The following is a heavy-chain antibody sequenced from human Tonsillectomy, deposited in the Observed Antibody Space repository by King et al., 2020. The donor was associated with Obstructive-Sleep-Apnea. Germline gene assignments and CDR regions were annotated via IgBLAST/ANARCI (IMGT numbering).Heavy chain of an antibody. Sequence: VQLQESGPGLVKPSETLSLTCTVSGGSISSYSWTWIRQPPGKGLEWIGYIYNTGITNYNPSLKSRVTISIDTSKNQFSLKLSSVTAADTAVYYCARVWSTVVTNDAFDIWGQGTMVTVSS. CDR1: GGSISSYS. J-gene: IGHJ3*02. CDR3: ARVWSTVVTNDAFDI. CDR2: IYNTGIT. D-gene: IGHD4-23*01. V-gene: IGHV4-59*01.